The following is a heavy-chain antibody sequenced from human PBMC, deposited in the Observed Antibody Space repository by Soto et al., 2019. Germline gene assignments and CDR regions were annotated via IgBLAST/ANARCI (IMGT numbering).Heavy chain of an antibody. CDR3: ARARYSYGPYYFDY. J-gene: IGHJ4*02. Sequence: QVQLVESGGDLVKPGGSLRLSCAASGFTFSDYYMSWIRQAPGKGLEWVSSITSSGSTTYYTDSVKGRFTISRDNAKNSLYLQMNSLRAADTAVYYCARARYSYGPYYFDYWGQGTLVTVSS. CDR2: ITSSGSTT. CDR1: GFTFSDYY. D-gene: IGHD5-18*01. V-gene: IGHV3-11*01.